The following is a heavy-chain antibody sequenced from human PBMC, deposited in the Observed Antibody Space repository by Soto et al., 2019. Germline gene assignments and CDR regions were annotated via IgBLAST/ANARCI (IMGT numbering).Heavy chain of an antibody. V-gene: IGHV4-59*08. Sequence: QVQLQESGPGLVKPSETLSLTCTVSGGSISSYYWRWIRQPPGKGLEWIGCIYYSGSTNYNPYLRSRVTKSVDTYKNQCSLKLSSVSASATAVYYCARRCYRKFDYWGQGTRVTVSS. CDR3: ARRCYRKFDY. J-gene: IGHJ4*02. CDR1: GGSISSYY. D-gene: IGHD3-16*02. CDR2: IYYSGST.